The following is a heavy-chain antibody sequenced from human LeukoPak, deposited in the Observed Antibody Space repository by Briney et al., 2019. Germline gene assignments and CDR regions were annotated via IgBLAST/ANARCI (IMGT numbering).Heavy chain of an antibody. V-gene: IGHV3-23*01. CDR3: AKVARRGVIRGWFDP. CDR1: GFTSSNYD. J-gene: IGHJ5*02. D-gene: IGHD3-10*01. Sequence: GGSLRLSCAASGFTSSNYDMSWVRQAPGKGLEWVSAISGSGGSTYYADSVKGRFTISRDNSKNTLYLQMNSLRAEDTAVYYCAKVARRGVIRGWFDPWGQGTLVTVSS. CDR2: ISGSGGST.